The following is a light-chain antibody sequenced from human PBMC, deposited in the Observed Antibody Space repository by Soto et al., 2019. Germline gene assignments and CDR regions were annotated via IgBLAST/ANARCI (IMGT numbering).Light chain of an antibody. CDR2: KSS. Sequence: DIQMTQSTSPLSASEGDRVTISCQASQSVSIWLAWYQQNPGRAPNLLIYKSSILESGVPSRFSGSGSGTEFPLTISSLQPDDFATYYCQQFNTSPWTFGQGTKV. V-gene: IGKV1-5*03. J-gene: IGKJ1*01. CDR1: QSVSIW. CDR3: QQFNTSPWT.